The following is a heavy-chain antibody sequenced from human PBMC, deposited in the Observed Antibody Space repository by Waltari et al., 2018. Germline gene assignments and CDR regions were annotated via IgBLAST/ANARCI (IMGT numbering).Heavy chain of an antibody. CDR2: SSPIFGTA. J-gene: IGHJ4*02. CDR3: ARERVAARPFDY. D-gene: IGHD6-6*01. Sequence: QVQLVQSGAEVKKPGSSVKVSCKASGGTFSSYAISWVRQAPGQGLEWMGGSSPIFGTANSAQKVQGRVTITADESTSTAYMELSSLRSEDTAVYYCARERVAARPFDYWGQGTLVTVSS. V-gene: IGHV1-69*01. CDR1: GGTFSSYA.